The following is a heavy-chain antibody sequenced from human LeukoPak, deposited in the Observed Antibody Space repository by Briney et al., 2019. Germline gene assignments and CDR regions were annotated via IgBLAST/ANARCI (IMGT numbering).Heavy chain of an antibody. CDR1: GGSFSGYY. CDR2: IYYSGST. Sequence: SETLSLTCAVYGGSFSGYYWSWIRQPPGKGLEWIGYIYYSGSTYYNPSLKSRVTISVDTSKNQFSLKLSSVTAADTAVYYCARNLFYRDYYDSSGYYDWGQGTLVTVSS. D-gene: IGHD3-22*01. J-gene: IGHJ4*02. V-gene: IGHV4-34*09. CDR3: ARNLFYRDYYDSSGYYD.